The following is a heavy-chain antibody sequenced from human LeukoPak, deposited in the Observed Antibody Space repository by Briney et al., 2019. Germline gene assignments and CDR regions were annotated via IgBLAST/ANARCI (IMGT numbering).Heavy chain of an antibody. J-gene: IGHJ4*02. CDR3: ASAVASGYVDY. D-gene: IGHD1-26*01. CDR1: GGSISRGDYY. CDR2: IYYSGST. Sequence: SETLSLTCTVSGGSISRGDYYWSWVRQPPGKGLEWIGYIYYSGSTYYNPSLKSRVTISVDTSKNQFSLTLSSVTAADTAVYYCASAVASGYVDYWGQGTLVTVSS. V-gene: IGHV4-30-4*01.